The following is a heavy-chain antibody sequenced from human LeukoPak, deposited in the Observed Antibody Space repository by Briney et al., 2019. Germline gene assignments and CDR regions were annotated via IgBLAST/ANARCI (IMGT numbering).Heavy chain of an antibody. D-gene: IGHD6-13*01. Sequence: GGSLRLSCAASGFTFSNAWMSWVRQAPGKGLEWVSVIYSGGSTYYADSVKGRFTISRDNSKNTMYVQMNSLRAEDTAVYYCARAGYSSSWSFDYWGQGTLVTVSS. CDR2: IYSGGST. CDR3: ARAGYSSSWSFDY. V-gene: IGHV3-53*01. CDR1: GFTFSNAW. J-gene: IGHJ4*02.